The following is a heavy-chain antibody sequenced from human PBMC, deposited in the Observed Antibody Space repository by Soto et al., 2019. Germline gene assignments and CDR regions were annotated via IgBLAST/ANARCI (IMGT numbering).Heavy chain of an antibody. V-gene: IGHV1-69*13. CDR1: GGTFSSYA. J-gene: IGHJ5*02. CDR3: AREVYCSATHCSSVRWFDP. D-gene: IGHD2-15*01. Sequence: SVKVSCDASGGTFSSYAISWVRQAPGQWLEWMGGIIPIFGTANYAQKFQGRVTITADESTSTAYMDLRNLRSDDTAVYYCAREVYCSATHCSSVRWFDPWGQGTLVTVSS. CDR2: IIPIFGTA.